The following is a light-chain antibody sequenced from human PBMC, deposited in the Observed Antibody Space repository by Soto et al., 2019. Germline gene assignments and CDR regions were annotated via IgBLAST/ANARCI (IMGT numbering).Light chain of an antibody. J-gene: IGKJ2*01. V-gene: IGKV1-9*01. CDR1: QSIGRF. CDR2: AAS. CDR3: QQRNSYPRT. Sequence: DIQMTQSPSSLSASVGDRVTITCRASQSIGRFLNWHQQKPGKAPNLLISAASTLQSGVPSRFSGSGSETEFTLTITSLQPEDSATYYCQQRNSYPRTFGQGTKVDIK.